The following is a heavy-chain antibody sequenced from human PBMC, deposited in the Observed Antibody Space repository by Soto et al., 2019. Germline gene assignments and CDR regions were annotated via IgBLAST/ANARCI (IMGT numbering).Heavy chain of an antibody. CDR1: GGTCSSYT. CDR3: ARDSRPGGRSFRFDY. D-gene: IGHD2-15*01. Sequence: QVQLVQSGAEVKKPGSSVKVSCKASGGTCSSYTISWVRPAPGQGLACMGRIIPILGIANYAQKFQGRVRITADKSTSTAYMERSSLRSEDTAVYYCARDSRPGGRSFRFDYWVQGTLVTVS. J-gene: IGHJ4*02. V-gene: IGHV1-69*08. CDR2: IIPILGIA.